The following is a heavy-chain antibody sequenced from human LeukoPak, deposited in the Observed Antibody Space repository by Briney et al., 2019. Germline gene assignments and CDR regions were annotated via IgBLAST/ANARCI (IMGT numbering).Heavy chain of an antibody. CDR1: GYTFTGYY. V-gene: IGHV1-2*02. CDR3: ASLSVWSLSVYSSGWYRHGMDV. J-gene: IGHJ6*02. CDR2: INPNSGGT. Sequence: ASVKVSCKASGYTFTGYYMHWVRQAPGQGLEWMGWINPNSGGTNYAQKFQGRVTKTRDTSISTAYMELSRLRSDDTAVYYCASLSVWSLSVYSSGWYRHGMDVWGQGTTVTVSS. D-gene: IGHD6-19*01.